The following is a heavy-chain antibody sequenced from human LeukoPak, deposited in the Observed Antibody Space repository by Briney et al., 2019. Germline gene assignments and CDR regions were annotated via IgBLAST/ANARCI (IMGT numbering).Heavy chain of an antibody. D-gene: IGHD3-9*01. J-gene: IGHJ4*02. CDR2: IHPNSGAT. CDR1: GYTFTGHY. CDR3: ARDDDWGPDY. V-gene: IGHV1-2*02. Sequence: ASVKVSCKASGYTFTGHYMHWIRQSRGQGLEWMGWIHPNSGATHYNQKLQGRVTMTSDTSIDTVYMELTSLIYDDTAVYYCARDDDWGPDYWGQGTLVTVSP.